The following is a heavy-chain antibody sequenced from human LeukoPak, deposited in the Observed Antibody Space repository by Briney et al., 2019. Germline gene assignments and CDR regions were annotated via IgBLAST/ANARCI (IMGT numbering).Heavy chain of an antibody. D-gene: IGHD3-3*01. CDR3: ARGQTLLRFLEWLFMDV. V-gene: IGHV3-64*01. J-gene: IGHJ6*04. CDR1: GFTFSSYA. Sequence: GGSLRLSCAASGFTFSSYAMHWVRQAPGKGLEYVSAISSNGGSTYYANSVKGRFTISRDNSKNTLYLQMGSLRAEDMAVYYCARGQTLLRFLEWLFMDVWGKGTTVTVSS. CDR2: ISSNGGST.